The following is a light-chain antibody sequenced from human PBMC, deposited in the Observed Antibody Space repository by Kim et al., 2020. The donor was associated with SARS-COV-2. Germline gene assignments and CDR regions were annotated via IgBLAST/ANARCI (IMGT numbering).Light chain of an antibody. Sequence: PVERATLSCRASQSISVHVGLYQHKPGQAPRLLIYDASIRATGIPDRFSGSESGTDFTLTISSLEPEDFAIYYCQQRNNWPPAVTFGGGTKVDIK. J-gene: IGKJ4*01. CDR3: QQRNNWPPAVT. V-gene: IGKV3-11*01. CDR1: QSISVH. CDR2: DAS.